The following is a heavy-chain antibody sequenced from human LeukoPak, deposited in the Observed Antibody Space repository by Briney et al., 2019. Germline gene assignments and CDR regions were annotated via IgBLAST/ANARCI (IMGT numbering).Heavy chain of an antibody. D-gene: IGHD1-26*01. V-gene: IGHV4-30-4*08. CDR3: AREVPWVWNFDL. CDR1: GGSISSGGYY. Sequence: PSETLSLTCTVSGGSISSGGYYWSWIRQHPGKGLEWIGYIYYSGSTYYNPSLKSRVTISVDTSTNQFSLKLNSVTAADTAVYYCAREVPWVWNFDLWGRGTLVTVSS. CDR2: IYYSGST. J-gene: IGHJ2*01.